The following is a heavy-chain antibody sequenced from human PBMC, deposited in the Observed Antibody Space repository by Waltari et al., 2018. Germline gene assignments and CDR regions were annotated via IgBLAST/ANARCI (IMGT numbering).Heavy chain of an antibody. CDR1: GGSISSSY. CDR3: ARQSGSYGGYYYYYYMDV. Sequence: QVQLQESGPGLVKPSETLSLTCTVSGGSISSSYWSRIRQPPGTGLEWIGYIYYSGSTNYNPSLKSRVTISVDTSKNQFSLKLSSVTAADTAVYYCARQSGSYGGYYYYYYMDVWGKGTTVTVSS. V-gene: IGHV4-59*01. D-gene: IGHD1-26*01. CDR2: IYYSGST. J-gene: IGHJ6*03.